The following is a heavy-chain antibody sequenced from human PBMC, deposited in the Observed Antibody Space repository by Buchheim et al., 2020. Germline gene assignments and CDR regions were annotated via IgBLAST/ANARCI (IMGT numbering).Heavy chain of an antibody. CDR2: ISYDGKYR. Sequence: QVQLVESGGGVVQPGGSLRLSCAASGFSFSSFGIHWVRQPPAKGLEWVAVISYDGKYRYYADSVEGRFSLSKVNSENTVYLQMNRLKAEDTAVYYCAKRGTNGSYRYFDSWGQGTL. CDR1: GFSFSSFG. D-gene: IGHD3-16*02. J-gene: IGHJ4*02. CDR3: AKRGTNGSYRYFDS. V-gene: IGHV3-30*18.